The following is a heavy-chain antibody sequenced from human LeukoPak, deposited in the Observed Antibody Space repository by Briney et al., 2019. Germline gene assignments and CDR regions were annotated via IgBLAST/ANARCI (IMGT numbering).Heavy chain of an antibody. Sequence: PSETLSLTCTVSGGSISTYYWNWIRQPPGKGLEWIGYVYYSGSTNYNSSLNSRVTISVDTSKNQFSLKRSSVTAADTAVYYCARQGYSYDYFDYWGQGTLVTVSS. J-gene: IGHJ4*02. CDR3: ARQGYSYDYFDY. CDR2: VYYSGST. D-gene: IGHD5-18*01. CDR1: GGSISTYY. V-gene: IGHV4-59*08.